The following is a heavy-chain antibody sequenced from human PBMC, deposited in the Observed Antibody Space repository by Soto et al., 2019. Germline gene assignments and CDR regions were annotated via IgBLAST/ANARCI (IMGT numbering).Heavy chain of an antibody. Sequence: SVKVSCKASGGTFSSYAISWVRQAPGQGLEWMGGIIPIFGTANYAQKFQGRVTITADKSTSTAYMELSSLRSEDTAVYYCARDWSSGGTFDPWGQGTLVTAPQ. D-gene: IGHD3-16*01. CDR3: ARDWSSGGTFDP. J-gene: IGHJ5*02. V-gene: IGHV1-69*06. CDR2: IIPIFGTA. CDR1: GGTFSSYA.